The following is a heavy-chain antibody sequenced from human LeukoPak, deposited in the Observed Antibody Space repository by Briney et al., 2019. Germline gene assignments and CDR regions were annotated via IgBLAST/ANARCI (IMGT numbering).Heavy chain of an antibody. V-gene: IGHV4-59*01. CDR2: IYYSGST. CDR1: GGSINSYY. J-gene: IGHJ4*02. CDR3: ARWGEAAAGSYS. D-gene: IGHD6-13*01. Sequence: SETLSLTCSVSGGSINSYYWSWIRQPPGKGLEWLGYIYYSGSTKYNPSLKSRISISVDTSKNQFSLKLSSVTAADTAVYYCARWGEAAAGSYSWGQGTLVTVSS.